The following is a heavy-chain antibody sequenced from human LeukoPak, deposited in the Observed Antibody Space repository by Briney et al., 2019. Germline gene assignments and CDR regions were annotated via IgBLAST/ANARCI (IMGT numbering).Heavy chain of an antibody. CDR1: GGSFSGYY. CDR3: ARRRHALPFDY. V-gene: IGHV4-34*01. J-gene: IGHJ4*02. CDR2: IYYSGST. Sequence: SETLSLTCAVYGGSFSGYYWSWIRQPPGKGLEWIGSIYYSGSTYYNPSLKSRVTISVDTSKNQFSLKLSSVTAADTAVYYCARRRHALPFDYWGQGTLVTVSS.